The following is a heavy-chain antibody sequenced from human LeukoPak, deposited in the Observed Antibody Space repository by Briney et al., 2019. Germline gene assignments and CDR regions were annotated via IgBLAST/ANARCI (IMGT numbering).Heavy chain of an antibody. D-gene: IGHD6-13*01. J-gene: IGHJ6*03. Sequence: PSETLSLTCTVSGGSISSYYWSWIRQPPGKGLEWIGYIYYSGSTNYNPSLKSRVTISVDTSKNQFSLKLSSVTAADTAVYYCAREARRSSWYYRKDYYYYYMDVWGKGTTVTVSS. CDR2: IYYSGST. CDR3: AREARRSSWYYRKDYYYYYMDV. V-gene: IGHV4-59*01. CDR1: GGSISSYY.